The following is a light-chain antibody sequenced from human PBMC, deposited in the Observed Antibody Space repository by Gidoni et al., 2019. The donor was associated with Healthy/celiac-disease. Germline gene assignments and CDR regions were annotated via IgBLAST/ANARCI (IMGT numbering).Light chain of an antibody. CDR1: QSLSSY. CDR3: QQSYSTPLT. Sequence: DIQMTQSPSSLSASVGDRVTITCRASQSLSSYLTWYPQKPGKAPKLRIYAAASLQSGVPSRFSGSGSGTDFTLTISSLQPEDFATYYCQQSYSTPLTFGGGTKVEIK. V-gene: IGKV1-39*01. J-gene: IGKJ4*01. CDR2: AAA.